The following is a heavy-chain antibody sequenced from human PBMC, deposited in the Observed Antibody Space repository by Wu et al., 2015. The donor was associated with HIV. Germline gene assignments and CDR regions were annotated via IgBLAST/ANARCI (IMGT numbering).Heavy chain of an antibody. D-gene: IGHD5-24*01. Sequence: QVQLVQSGAEVKKPGSSVKVSCKASGSTFSNYAINWVRQAPGQGLEWMGRIIPSFGRANYAQEFQGRVTITADGSTRAVFMELSSLRSDDTAVYYCARASILEMSTASYYYYVMDVWGQGTTVTVSS. CDR3: ARASILEMSTASYYYYVMDV. CDR1: GSTFSNYA. J-gene: IGHJ6*02. V-gene: IGHV1-69*15. CDR2: IIPSFGRA.